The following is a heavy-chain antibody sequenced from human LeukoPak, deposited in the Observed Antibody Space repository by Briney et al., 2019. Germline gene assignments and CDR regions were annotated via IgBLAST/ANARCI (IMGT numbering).Heavy chain of an antibody. D-gene: IGHD3-10*01. Sequence: PSETLSLTCTVSAGSISSSSYYWGWIRQPPGKGLEWIGSIYYSGSTYYNPSLKSRVTISVDTSKNQFSLKLSSVTAADTAVYYCARGRWELGWFDPWGQGTLVTVSS. J-gene: IGHJ5*02. CDR3: ARGRWELGWFDP. CDR1: AGSISSSSYY. V-gene: IGHV4-39*01. CDR2: IYYSGST.